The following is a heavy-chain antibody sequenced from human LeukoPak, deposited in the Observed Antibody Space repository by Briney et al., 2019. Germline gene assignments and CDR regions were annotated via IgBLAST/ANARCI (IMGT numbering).Heavy chain of an antibody. J-gene: IGHJ3*02. V-gene: IGHV4-59*01. CDR1: GGSISSYY. CDR2: IYYSGST. D-gene: IGHD5/OR15-5a*01. Sequence: PSETLSLTCTVSGGSISSYYWSWIRQPPGKGLEWIGYIYYSGSTNYNPSPKSRLTMSVDTSKNQFSLKLTSVTAADTAVYYCARAPRDIVSTMGQGVAFDIWGQGTMVTVSS. CDR3: ARAPRDIVSTMGQGVAFDI.